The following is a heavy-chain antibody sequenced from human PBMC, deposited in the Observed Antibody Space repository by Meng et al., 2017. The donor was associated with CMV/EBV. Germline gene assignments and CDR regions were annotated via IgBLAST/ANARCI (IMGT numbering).Heavy chain of an antibody. CDR1: GFTFSSYE. Sequence: GESLKISCAASGFTFSSYEMNWVRPAPGKGLEWVSYISSSGSTIYYADSVKGRFTISRDNAKNSLYLQMNSLRAEDTAVYYCARDGGYCSSTSCYYYYGMDVWGQGTTVTVSS. J-gene: IGHJ6*02. V-gene: IGHV3-48*03. CDR3: ARDGGYCSSTSCYYYYGMDV. D-gene: IGHD2-2*01. CDR2: ISSSGSTI.